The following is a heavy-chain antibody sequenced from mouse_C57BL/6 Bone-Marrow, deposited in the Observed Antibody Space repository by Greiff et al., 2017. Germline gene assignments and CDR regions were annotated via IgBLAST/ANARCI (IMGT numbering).Heavy chain of an antibody. Sequence: VQLQQPGAELVMPGASVKLSCKASGYTFTSYWMHWVKQRPGQGLEWIGEIDPSDSYTSYNQKFKGKSTLTVDKSSSTAYMQLSSLTSEDSAVYYCARKDWDDYAMDYWGQGTSVTVSS. D-gene: IGHD4-1*01. CDR1: GYTFTSYW. J-gene: IGHJ4*01. V-gene: IGHV1-69*01. CDR2: IDPSDSYT. CDR3: ARKDWDDYAMDY.